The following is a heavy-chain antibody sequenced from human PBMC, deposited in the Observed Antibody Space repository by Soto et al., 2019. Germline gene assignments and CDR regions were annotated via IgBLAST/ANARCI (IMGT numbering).Heavy chain of an antibody. V-gene: IGHV3-23*01. J-gene: IGHJ4*02. CDR2: ISGGGDTT. CDR3: AKGRGGSGSLTPRVDF. D-gene: IGHD3-10*01. CDR1: GFTFNNYA. Sequence: EVQLLDSGGGLVQPGGSLRLSCAASGFTFNNYAMTWVRQAPGKGLDWVSAISGGGDTTSYADSVKGRFTVSRDGSKNTLYLQMSSLRAEDTALYYCAKGRGGSGSLTPRVDFWGQGTLVTVSS.